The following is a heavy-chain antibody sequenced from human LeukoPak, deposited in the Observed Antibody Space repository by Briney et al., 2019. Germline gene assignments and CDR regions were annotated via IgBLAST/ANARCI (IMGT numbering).Heavy chain of an antibody. CDR3: ARTNLDCKNGVCYDY. D-gene: IGHD2-8*01. V-gene: IGHV1-8*01. J-gene: IGHJ4*02. CDR1: GYTFTSYD. Sequence: GASVKVSCKASGYTFTSYDINWVRQATGQGLEWMGWMNPNSGNTGYAQEFQGRVTMTRNTSISTAYMELRSLRSDDTAVYYCARTNLDCKNGVCYDYWGQGTLVTVSS. CDR2: MNPNSGNT.